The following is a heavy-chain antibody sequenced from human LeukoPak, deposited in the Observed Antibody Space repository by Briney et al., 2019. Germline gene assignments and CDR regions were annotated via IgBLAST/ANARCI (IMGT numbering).Heavy chain of an antibody. CDR2: INPFDGNT. V-gene: IGHV1-46*01. CDR1: GGTFSSYA. D-gene: IGHD3-9*01. Sequence: GASVKVSCKASGGTFSSYAISWVRQAPGQGLEWMGIINPFDGNTNYAQKFQDRVTVTRDTSTSTVSMELNSLRSEDTALYYCARSDLLTGSPLFYWGLGTLVTVSS. CDR3: ARSDLLTGSPLFY. J-gene: IGHJ4*02.